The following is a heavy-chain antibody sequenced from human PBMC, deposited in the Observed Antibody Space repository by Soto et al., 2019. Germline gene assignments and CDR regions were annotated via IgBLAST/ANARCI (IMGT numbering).Heavy chain of an antibody. V-gene: IGHV6-1*01. D-gene: IGHD6-19*01. CDR2: TYYRSKWYN. Sequence: PSQTLSLTCAISGDSVSSNSAAWNWIRQSPSRGLEWLGRTYYRSKWYNDYAVSVKSRITINPDTSKNQFSLQLNSVTPEDTAVYYCAMERIAVAGNPYQGYYYYGMDVWGQGTTVTVSS. J-gene: IGHJ6*02. CDR3: AMERIAVAGNPYQGYYYYGMDV. CDR1: GDSVSSNSAA.